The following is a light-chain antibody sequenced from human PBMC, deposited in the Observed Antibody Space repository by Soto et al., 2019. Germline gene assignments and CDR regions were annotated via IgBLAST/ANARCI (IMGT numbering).Light chain of an antibody. CDR1: RSISDW. CDR2: DAS. Sequence: DIQMTQSPSSLSPSVGDRVTITCRASRSISDWLAWYQQKPGKAPELLIFDASNLKSGVSSRFSGSGSGTEFTLTSSRLQPDDVATYYCLQYSRHSWTFGQGTKVDIK. V-gene: IGKV1-5*01. J-gene: IGKJ1*01. CDR3: LQYSRHSWT.